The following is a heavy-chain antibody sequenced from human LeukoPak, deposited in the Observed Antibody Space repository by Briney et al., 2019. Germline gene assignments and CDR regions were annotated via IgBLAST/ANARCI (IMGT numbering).Heavy chain of an antibody. J-gene: IGHJ5*02. V-gene: IGHV4-34*01. D-gene: IGHD1-7*01. Sequence: PSETLSLTCAVYGGSFSGYYWSWVRQPPGKGLEWVGEINHSGSTNYNPSLKSRVTISVDKSKNQFSLKLSSVTAADTAVYYCARVYNWNWSWFDPWGQGTLVTVSS. CDR2: INHSGST. CDR1: GGSFSGYY. CDR3: ARVYNWNWSWFDP.